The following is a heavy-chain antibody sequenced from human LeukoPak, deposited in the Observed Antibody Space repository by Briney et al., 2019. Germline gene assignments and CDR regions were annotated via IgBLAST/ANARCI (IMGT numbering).Heavy chain of an antibody. J-gene: IGHJ3*02. CDR3: TTSDMYYDILTGYYADNGFDI. CDR2: IKSKTDDGTI. D-gene: IGHD3-9*01. CDR1: GYTFNNAW. Sequence: GGSLRLSCAASGYTFNNAWMNRVRQAPGKGLEWVGRIKSKTDDGTIDYAAPVKGRFSISRDDSENTLYLQMNSLKTEDTAVYYCTTSDMYYDILTGYYADNGFDIWGQGTMVTVSS. V-gene: IGHV3-15*01.